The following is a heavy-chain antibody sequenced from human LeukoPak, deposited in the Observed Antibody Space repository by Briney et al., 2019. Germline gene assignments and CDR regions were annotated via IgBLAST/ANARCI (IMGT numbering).Heavy chain of an antibody. Sequence: RGSLRLSCAGSGFTFTNAWMSWVRQAPGKGLEWVCRIKSNAAGGTTDCAAPVQGRFSISRDDSKDTVYLQMNSLKTEDIAVYFCVTEYYGAYNNWGQGTLVTVSS. CDR1: GFTFTNAW. J-gene: IGHJ4*02. CDR2: IKSNAAGGTT. CDR3: VTEYYGAYNN. D-gene: IGHD4-17*01. V-gene: IGHV3-15*01.